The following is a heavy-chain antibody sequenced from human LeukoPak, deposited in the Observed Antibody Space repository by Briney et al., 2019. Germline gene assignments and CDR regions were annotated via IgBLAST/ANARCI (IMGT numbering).Heavy chain of an antibody. CDR2: INPNNGGT. CDR1: GYTFTGYY. J-gene: IGHJ4*02. V-gene: IGHV1-2*02. CDR3: ARDGLGTTTNFDY. Sequence: ASVKVSFKASGYTFTGYYMHWVRQAPGQGLEWMGWINPNNGGTNYSQTFQGRVTMTRDTAISTAYMELSRLRSDDMAVYYCARDGLGTTTNFDYWGQGTLGTVSS. D-gene: IGHD7-27*01.